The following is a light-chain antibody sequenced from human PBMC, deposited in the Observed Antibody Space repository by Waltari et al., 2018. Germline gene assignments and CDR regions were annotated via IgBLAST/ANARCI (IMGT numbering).Light chain of an antibody. CDR3: RSPSTNNVFV. V-gene: IGLV2-14*01. CDR2: DVN. J-gene: IGLJ2*01. Sequence: QSALTQPASVSVSPGQSITISCTGTSGDIGGSDFVSWYQHHPGRAPQVLIFDVNQRPSGFSDGFSGSKSGNTASLASSGLQAEDDADYYCRSPSTNNVFVFGGGTKVTVL. CDR1: SGDIGGSDF.